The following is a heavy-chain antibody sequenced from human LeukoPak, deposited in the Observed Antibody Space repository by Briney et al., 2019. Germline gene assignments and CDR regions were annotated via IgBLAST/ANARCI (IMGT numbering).Heavy chain of an antibody. D-gene: IGHD3-3*01. CDR3: ARQRTYYGFWSGDYYYYGMDV. CDR2: INHSGST. V-gene: IGHV4-34*01. Sequence: SETLSLTCAVYGGSFSGYYWSWIRQPPGKGLEWIGEINHSGSTNYNPSLKSRVTISVDTSKNQFSLKLSSVTAADTAVYYCARQRTYYGFWSGDYYYYGMDVWGQGTTVTVSS. CDR1: GGSFSGYY. J-gene: IGHJ6*02.